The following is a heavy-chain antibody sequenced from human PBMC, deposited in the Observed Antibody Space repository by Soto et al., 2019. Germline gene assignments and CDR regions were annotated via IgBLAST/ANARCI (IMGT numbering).Heavy chain of an antibody. V-gene: IGHV4-4*02. Sequence: SETPSLTCAVSGGSLSSSNWWGWVRPPPGKGLEWIGEIYHSGSTNYNPSLKSRVTISVDKSKNQFSLKLSSVTAADTAVYYCARASSGWSQLYYYYGMDVWGQGTTVTVS. CDR2: IYHSGST. CDR3: ARASSGWSQLYYYYGMDV. CDR1: GGSLSSSNW. J-gene: IGHJ6*02. D-gene: IGHD6-19*01.